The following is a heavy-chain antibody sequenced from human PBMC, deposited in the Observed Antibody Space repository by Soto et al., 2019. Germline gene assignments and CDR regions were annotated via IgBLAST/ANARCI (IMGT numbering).Heavy chain of an antibody. CDR2: ISSSSSYI. Sequence: GGSLRLSCAASGFTFSSYSMNWVRQAPGKGLEWVSSISSSSSYIYYADSVKGRFTISRDNAKNSLYLQMNGLRAEDTAVYYCARDLGYCTNGVCYLDAFDIWGQGTMVTVSS. J-gene: IGHJ3*02. V-gene: IGHV3-21*01. D-gene: IGHD2-8*01. CDR3: ARDLGYCTNGVCYLDAFDI. CDR1: GFTFSSYS.